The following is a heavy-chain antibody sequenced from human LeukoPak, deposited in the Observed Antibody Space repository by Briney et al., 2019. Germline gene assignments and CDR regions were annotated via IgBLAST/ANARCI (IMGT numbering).Heavy chain of an antibody. D-gene: IGHD1-26*01. CDR2: ISATGAGT. V-gene: IGHV3-23*01. CDR3: AKLNPATSGSYSDN. J-gene: IGHJ4*02. Sequence: SGGSLRLSCVVSGLSFRSYAMTWVRQAPGRGLEWVSSISATGAGTYYSDSVRGRFTISRDNSKSTLFLQTNSLRAEDTAVYYCAKLNPATSGSYSDNWGQGTLVTVSA. CDR1: GLSFRSYA.